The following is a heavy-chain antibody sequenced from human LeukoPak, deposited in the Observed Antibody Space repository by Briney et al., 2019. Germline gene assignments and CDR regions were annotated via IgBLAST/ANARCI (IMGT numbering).Heavy chain of an antibody. CDR3: SRGLDSRKLGY. Sequence: SETLSLTCTVSGASFSSGDQYWNWIRQSPGKGLEWIGSIHPSGTLYNNPSLESRVTMSMDTSKNQFSLNLNSVTAADTAVYFCSRGLDSRKLGYWGQGTLVTVSS. V-gene: IGHV4-31*03. CDR2: IHPSGTL. CDR1: GASFSSGDQY. D-gene: IGHD3-22*01. J-gene: IGHJ4*02.